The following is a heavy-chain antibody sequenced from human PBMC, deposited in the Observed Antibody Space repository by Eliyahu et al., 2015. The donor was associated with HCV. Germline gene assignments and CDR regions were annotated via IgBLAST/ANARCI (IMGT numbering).Heavy chain of an antibody. V-gene: IGHV3-21*01. CDR1: GFNFRSYT. CDR2: ISSRSGFI. CDR3: ARDIKEDYFYGMDV. Sequence: EVQLVETRGGLVKPGGSLRLXCAASGFNFRSYTMTWVRQAPGKGLEWVSSISSRSGFIYYAGSVEGRFAISRENTKNSVFLQMNSLRAEDTAVYYCARDIKEDYFYGMDVWGQGTTVTVSS. J-gene: IGHJ6*02.